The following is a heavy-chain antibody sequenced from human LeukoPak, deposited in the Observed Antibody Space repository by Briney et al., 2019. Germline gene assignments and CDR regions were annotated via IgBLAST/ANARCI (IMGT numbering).Heavy chain of an antibody. CDR1: GFTFSSYE. Sequence: PGGSLRLSCAASGFTFSSYEMNWVRQAPGKGLEWVSYISSSGSTIYYADSVKGRFTISRDNAKNSLYLQMNSLRAEDTAVYYCAGRLLWFGELLYRPHFDYWGQGTLVTVSS. V-gene: IGHV3-48*03. CDR3: AGRLLWFGELLYRPHFDY. J-gene: IGHJ4*02. CDR2: ISSSGSTI. D-gene: IGHD3-10*01.